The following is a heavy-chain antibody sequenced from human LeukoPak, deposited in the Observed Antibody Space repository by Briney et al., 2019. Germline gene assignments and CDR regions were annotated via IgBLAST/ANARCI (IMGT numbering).Heavy chain of an antibody. CDR3: AKPVPYSGSYHY. V-gene: IGHV3-30*18. D-gene: IGHD1-26*01. J-gene: IGHJ4*02. CDR2: ISYDGSNK. Sequence: GRSLRLSCAASGFTFSSYGMHWVRQAPGKGLEWVAVISYDGSNKYYADSVKGRFTISRDNSKNTLYLQMNSLRAEDTAVYYCAKPVPYSGSYHYWGQGTLVTVSS. CDR1: GFTFSSYG.